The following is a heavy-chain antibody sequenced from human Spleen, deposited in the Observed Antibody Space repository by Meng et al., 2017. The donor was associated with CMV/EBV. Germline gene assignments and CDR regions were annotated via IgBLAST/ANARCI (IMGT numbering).Heavy chain of an antibody. Sequence: SVKVSCKASGGTFSTYAIKWVRQAPGQGLEWMGTIIPMGETAIYTQKFRGRVTITADESTTTAHMEISGLTSEDTAVYYCATDGPGGGSYCLYWGQGTLVTVSS. D-gene: IGHD3-10*01. CDR1: GGTFSTYA. CDR3: ATDGPGGGSYCLY. V-gene: IGHV1-69*11. J-gene: IGHJ4*02. CDR2: IIPMGETA.